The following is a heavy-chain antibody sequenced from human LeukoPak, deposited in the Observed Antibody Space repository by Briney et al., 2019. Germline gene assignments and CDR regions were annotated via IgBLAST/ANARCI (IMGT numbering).Heavy chain of an antibody. CDR3: ARGYYDFWSGYYLSDP. D-gene: IGHD3-3*01. V-gene: IGHV4-38-2*02. J-gene: IGHJ5*02. CDR2: IYHSGST. Sequence: PSETLSLTCTVSGYSISSGYYWGWIRPPPGKGLEWIGKIYHSGSTYYNPSLKSRVTISVDTSKNQSSLKLSSVTAADTAVYYCARGYYDFWSGYYLSDPWGQGTLVTVSS. CDR1: GYSISSGYY.